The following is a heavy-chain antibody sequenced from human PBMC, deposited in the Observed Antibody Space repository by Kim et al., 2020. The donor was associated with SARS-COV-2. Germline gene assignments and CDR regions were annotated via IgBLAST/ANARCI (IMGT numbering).Heavy chain of an antibody. V-gene: IGHV3-23*01. D-gene: IGHD6-13*01. CDR1: GFTFSSYA. CDR2: ISGSANT. J-gene: IGHJ1*01. CDR3: AKISAAGTSRHFQR. Sequence: GGSLRLSCAASGFTFSSYAMTWVRQAPGKGLEWVSTISGSANTYYEDSVKGRFTISRDNSKNTLYLQMNSLRAEDTALYYCAKISAAGTSRHFQRWGQGTLVTVSS.